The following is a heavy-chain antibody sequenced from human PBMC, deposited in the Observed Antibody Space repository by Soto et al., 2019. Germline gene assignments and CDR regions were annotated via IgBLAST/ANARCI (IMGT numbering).Heavy chain of an antibody. CDR2: ISSSSFTI. CDR1: GFRFSDYS. D-gene: IGHD2-15*01. J-gene: IGHJ3*02. Sequence: GGSLRLSCAASGFRFSDYSMNWVRQAPGRGLEWVSYISSSSFTIHYADSVEGRFAISRDNAKNSLYLQMNSLRAEDTAVYYCAKPILGYCSGGSCYAVGAFDIWGQGTMVTVSS. V-gene: IGHV3-48*01. CDR3: AKPILGYCSGGSCYAVGAFDI.